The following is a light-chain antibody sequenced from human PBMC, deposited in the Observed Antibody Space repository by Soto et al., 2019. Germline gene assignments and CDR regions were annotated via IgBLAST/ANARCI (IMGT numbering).Light chain of an antibody. CDR1: QSVSRN. CDR2: GAS. CDR3: QRHNNWPPWT. J-gene: IGKJ1*01. Sequence: EIVMTQSPATLSVSPGERATLSCRASQSVSRNLAWYQQKPGQAPRLLIYGASTRATGIPARFSGSGSGTELTLTISSLQSEDFAVYYCQRHNNWPPWTFGQGTKVEIK. V-gene: IGKV3-15*01.